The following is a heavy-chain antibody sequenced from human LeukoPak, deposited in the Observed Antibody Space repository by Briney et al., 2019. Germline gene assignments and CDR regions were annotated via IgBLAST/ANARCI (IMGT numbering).Heavy chain of an antibody. J-gene: IGHJ4*02. V-gene: IGHV4-59*01. Sequence: SETLSLTCTVSGGSISSYYWSWIRQPPGKVLEWIGYIHYSGSTNHNPSLKSRVTISKDTSKNQFSLKLSSVTAADTAVYYCARIFRAAAVDYWGQGTLVTVSS. CDR2: IHYSGST. CDR1: GGSISSYY. D-gene: IGHD6-13*01. CDR3: ARIFRAAAVDY.